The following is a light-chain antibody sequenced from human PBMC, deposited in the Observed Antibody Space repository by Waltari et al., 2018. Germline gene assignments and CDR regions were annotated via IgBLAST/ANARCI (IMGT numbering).Light chain of an antibody. CDR1: SSNIGSNT. CDR2: GND. CDR3: AAWDESLKGWV. V-gene: IGLV1-44*01. Sequence: QSVLIQPPSASGTPGQRVTISCFGSSSNIGSNTVDWYQAVPGTAPKLLIHGNDQRPSGVPDRFSGSKSGASGSRAISGLQPEDETDYYCAAWDESLKGWVFGGGTRLTVL. J-gene: IGLJ3*02.